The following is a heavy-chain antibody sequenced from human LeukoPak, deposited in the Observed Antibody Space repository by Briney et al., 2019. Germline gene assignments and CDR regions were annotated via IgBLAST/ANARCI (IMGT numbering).Heavy chain of an antibody. CDR3: ARLAVSSSSKRPFDY. CDR2: IYPGDSDT. D-gene: IGHD6-6*01. V-gene: IGHV5-51*01. Sequence: GESLKISCKGSGYSFTSYWIGWVRQMPGKGLEWMGIIYPGDSDTRYSPSFQGQVTSSADKSISTAYLQWSSLKASDTAMYYCARLAVSSSSKRPFDYWGQGTLVTVSS. CDR1: GYSFTSYW. J-gene: IGHJ4*02.